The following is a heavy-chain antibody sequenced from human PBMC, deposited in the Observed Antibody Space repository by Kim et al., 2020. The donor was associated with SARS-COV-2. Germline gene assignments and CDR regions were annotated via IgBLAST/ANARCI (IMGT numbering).Heavy chain of an antibody. CDR2: IDPSDSYT. CDR1: GYSFTSYW. J-gene: IGHJ6*02. V-gene: IGHV5-10-1*01. CDR3: ARRETNYYGSGSQKGGYYYGMDV. D-gene: IGHD3-10*01. Sequence: GESLKISCKGSGYSFTSYWISWVRQMPGKGLEWMGRIDPSDSYTNYSPSFQGHVTISADKSISTAYLQWSSLKASDTAMYYCARRETNYYGSGSQKGGYYYGMDVWGQGTTVTVSS.